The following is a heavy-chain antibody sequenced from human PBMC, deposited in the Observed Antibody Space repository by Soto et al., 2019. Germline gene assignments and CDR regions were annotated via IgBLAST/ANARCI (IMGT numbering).Heavy chain of an antibody. CDR2: VSAYNGAT. CDR3: ARVQITPSGSRRFDP. Sequence: QVPLVQSGAEVKRPGASVKVSCRASGDTFSTYSFTWVRQAPGQGPEWMGWVSAYNGATYHAQKFEDRVTVTTDTATGTASMELRSLRADATAIYYCARVQITPSGSRRFDPWGQGTRVTVSS. D-gene: IGHD5-12*01. CDR1: GDTFSTYS. J-gene: IGHJ5*02. V-gene: IGHV1-18*01.